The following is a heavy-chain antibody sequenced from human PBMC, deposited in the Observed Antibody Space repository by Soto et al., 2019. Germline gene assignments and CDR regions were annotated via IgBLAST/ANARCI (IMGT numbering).Heavy chain of an antibody. CDR3: ARNDYGDYEALFDY. Sequence: GGSLRLSCAASGFTFSSYSMNWVRQAPGKGLEWVSYISSSSSTIYYADFVKGRFTISRDNAKNSLYLQMNSLRDEDTAVYYCARNDYGDYEALFDYWGQGTLVTVSS. D-gene: IGHD4-17*01. J-gene: IGHJ4*02. CDR2: ISSSSSTI. CDR1: GFTFSSYS. V-gene: IGHV3-48*02.